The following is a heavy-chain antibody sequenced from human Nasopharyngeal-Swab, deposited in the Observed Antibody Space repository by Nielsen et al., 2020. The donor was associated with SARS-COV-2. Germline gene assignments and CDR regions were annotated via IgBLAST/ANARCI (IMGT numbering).Heavy chain of an antibody. V-gene: IGHV4-30-4*08. J-gene: IGHJ4*02. D-gene: IGHD5/OR15-5a*01. CDR3: ARITPSTHNLDY. Sequence: SETLSLTCTVSGGSISSGDYYWSWIRQPPGKGLEWIGYIYYSGSTTYNSSLKSRLAMSVDTSKNQFSLKLNSVTAADTAVYYCARITPSTHNLDYWGQGILVTVSS. CDR2: IYYSGST. CDR1: GGSISSGDYY.